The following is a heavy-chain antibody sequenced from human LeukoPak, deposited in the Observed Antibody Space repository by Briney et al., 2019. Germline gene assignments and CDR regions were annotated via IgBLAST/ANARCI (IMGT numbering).Heavy chain of an antibody. D-gene: IGHD4-17*01. CDR1: GGSISSTNYY. Sequence: SETLSLTCTVSGGSISSTNYYWGWIRQPPGKGLDWIGSIYYSGSPYYHASLKSRLTISGDASKNQFSVGLSSVTAADTAVHYCARSDYGDYVGPESFQHWGQGTLVSVSS. CDR3: ARSDYGDYVGPESFQH. CDR2: IYYSGSP. J-gene: IGHJ1*01. V-gene: IGHV4-39*01.